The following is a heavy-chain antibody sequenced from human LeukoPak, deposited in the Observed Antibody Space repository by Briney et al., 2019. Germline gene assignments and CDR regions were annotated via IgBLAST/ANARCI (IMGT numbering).Heavy chain of an antibody. CDR3: ARGFSYYYDSSGYYYDGRPFDP. Sequence: GGSLRLSCAASGFTVSSNYMSWVRQAPGKGPEWVSVIYSGGSTYYADSVKGRFTISRDNSKNTLYLQMNSLRAEDTAVYYCARGFSYYYDSSGYYYDGRPFDPWGQGTLVTVSS. CDR2: IYSGGST. CDR1: GFTVSSNY. J-gene: IGHJ5*02. V-gene: IGHV3-53*01. D-gene: IGHD3-22*01.